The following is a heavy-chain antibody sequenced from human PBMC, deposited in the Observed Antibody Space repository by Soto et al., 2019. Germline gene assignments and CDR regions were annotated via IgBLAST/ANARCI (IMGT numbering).Heavy chain of an antibody. CDR2: ISSSSSYI. Sequence: GGSLRLSCAASGFTFSSYSMNWVRQAPGKGLEWVSSISSSSSYIYYADSVKGRFTISRDNAKNSLYLQMNSLRAEDTAVYYCARVRGSWAPGGMDVWGQGTTVTVSS. CDR1: GFTFSSYS. J-gene: IGHJ6*02. V-gene: IGHV3-21*01. D-gene: IGHD1-26*01. CDR3: ARVRGSWAPGGMDV.